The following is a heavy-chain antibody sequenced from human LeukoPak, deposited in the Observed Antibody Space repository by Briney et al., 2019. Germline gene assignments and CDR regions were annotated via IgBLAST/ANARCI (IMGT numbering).Heavy chain of an antibody. CDR2: INWNGGST. CDR3: ARAPTTYYYGSGSYSPFDY. D-gene: IGHD3-10*01. J-gene: IGHJ4*02. V-gene: IGHV3-20*04. CDR1: GFTFDDYG. Sequence: GGSLRLSCAASGFTFDDYGMSWVRQAPGKGLEWVSGINWNGGSTGYADSVKSRFTISRDNAKNSLYLQMNSLRAEDTALYYCARAPTTYYYGSGSYSPFDYWGQGTLVTVSS.